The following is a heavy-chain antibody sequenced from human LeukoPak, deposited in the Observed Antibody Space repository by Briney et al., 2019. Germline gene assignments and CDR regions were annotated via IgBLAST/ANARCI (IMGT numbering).Heavy chain of an antibody. D-gene: IGHD2-15*01. V-gene: IGHV3-30*02. Sequence: GGSLRLSCAASGFTFSSYGMHGVRQAPGKGLEWVAIIRYDGINKYYVDSVKGRFTISRDTSKNTLYLQMNSLRAEDTAVYYCAKDSWNYFDYWGQGTLVTVSS. CDR1: GFTFSSYG. CDR2: IRYDGINK. CDR3: AKDSWNYFDY. J-gene: IGHJ4*02.